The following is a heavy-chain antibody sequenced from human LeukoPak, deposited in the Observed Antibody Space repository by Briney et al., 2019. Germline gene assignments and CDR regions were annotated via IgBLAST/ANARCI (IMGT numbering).Heavy chain of an antibody. CDR3: ARGITIVDY. Sequence: SGGSLRLSCAASGFTFSNHRMNWVRQAPGKGLEWVSFISTSSSTIYYADSVKGRFTISRDNAKNSLYLQMNSLRDEDTAVYYCARGITIVDYWGQGTLVTVSS. CDR1: GFTFSNHR. CDR2: ISTSSSTI. V-gene: IGHV3-48*02. J-gene: IGHJ4*02. D-gene: IGHD1-20*01.